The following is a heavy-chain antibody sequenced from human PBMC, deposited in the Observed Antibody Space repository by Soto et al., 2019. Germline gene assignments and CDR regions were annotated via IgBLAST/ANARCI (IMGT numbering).Heavy chain of an antibody. CDR1: GGSFSGYY. V-gene: IGHV4-34*01. Sequence: SETLSLTCAVYGGSFSGYYWSWIRQPPGKGLEWIGEINHSGSTNYNPSLKSRVTISVDTSKNQFSLKLSSVTAADTAVYYCARDYYDSSGFDYWGQGTLVTVSS. J-gene: IGHJ4*02. CDR3: ARDYYDSSGFDY. CDR2: INHSGST. D-gene: IGHD3-22*01.